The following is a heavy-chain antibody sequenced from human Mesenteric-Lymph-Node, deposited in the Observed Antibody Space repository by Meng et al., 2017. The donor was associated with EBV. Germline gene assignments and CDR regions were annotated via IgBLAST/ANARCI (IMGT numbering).Heavy chain of an antibody. D-gene: IGHD2-8*02. CDR1: GWSLSGAY. V-gene: IGHV4-34*12. CDR2: IIHGGSP. CDR3: ARRPTGIDY. J-gene: IGHJ4*02. Sequence: QVQLHAGGGGLVKPSETLSLTCAVHGWSLSGAYWNWIRHPPGKGLEWIGEIIHGGSPSYNPSLKSRVTISIDTSKNQLSLMLSSVTAADTAVYYCARRPTGIDYWGQGTLVTVSS.